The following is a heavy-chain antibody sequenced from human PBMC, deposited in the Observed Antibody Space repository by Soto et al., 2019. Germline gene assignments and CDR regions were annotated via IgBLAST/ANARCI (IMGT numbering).Heavy chain of an antibody. V-gene: IGHV3-7*03. J-gene: IGHJ4*02. CDR2: IRQDGSEK. CDR1: GFTFSNFW. CDR3: ARDRAMDDY. Sequence: EVRLVESGGGLVQPGGSLRLSCTTSGFTFSNFWMNWVRQAPGKGLEWVANIRQDGSEKNYVDSVKGRFTISRDNAKNSVYLQMNSLRGEDTAVYYCARDRAMDDYWGQGTLATVSP. D-gene: IGHD5-18*01.